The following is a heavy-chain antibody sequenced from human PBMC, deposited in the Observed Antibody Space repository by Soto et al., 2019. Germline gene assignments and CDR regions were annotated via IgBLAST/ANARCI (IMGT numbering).Heavy chain of an antibody. V-gene: IGHV4-4*02. D-gene: IGHD1-26*01. J-gene: IGHJ4*02. CDR2: IYHAGST. Sequence: SETLSLTCTVSGGSITNSNWWSWVRLPPAKGLEWIGDIYHAGSTKYNPSLERRVTISVDTSNNQFALTLTSVTAADTAVYFCARGPPIVGNTTPLDSWGQGTLVTVSS. CDR1: GGSITNSNW. CDR3: ARGPPIVGNTTPLDS.